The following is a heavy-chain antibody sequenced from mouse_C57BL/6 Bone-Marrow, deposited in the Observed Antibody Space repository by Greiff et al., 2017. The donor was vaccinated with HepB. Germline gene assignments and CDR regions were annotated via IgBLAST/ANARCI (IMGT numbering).Heavy chain of an antibody. CDR2: IYPGDGDT. CDR3: ARCDYYGSRGDY. D-gene: IGHD1-1*01. J-gene: IGHJ2*01. V-gene: IGHV1-80*01. CDR1: GYAFSSYW. Sequence: VQLQQSGAELVKPGASVKISCKASGYAFSSYWMNWVKQRPGKGLEWIGQIYPGDGDTNYNGKFKGKATLTADKSSSTAYMQLSSLTSEDSAVYFCARCDYYGSRGDYWGQGTTLTVSS.